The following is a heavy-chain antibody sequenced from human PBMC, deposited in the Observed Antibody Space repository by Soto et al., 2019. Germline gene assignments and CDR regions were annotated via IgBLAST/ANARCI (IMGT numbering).Heavy chain of an antibody. CDR1: GGSISTYH. D-gene: IGHD6-19*01. V-gene: IGHV4-4*07. CDR3: ARSDWLVGWYFDL. CDR2: IYTSGTT. J-gene: IGHJ2*01. Sequence: PSETLSLTCTVSGGSISTYHWSWIRQSAGKGLEWIGRIYTSGTTNYNPSLGSRVTMSVDSSKNQFSLKLASVTATDTAVYFCARSDWLVGWYFDLWGRGTLVTVTS.